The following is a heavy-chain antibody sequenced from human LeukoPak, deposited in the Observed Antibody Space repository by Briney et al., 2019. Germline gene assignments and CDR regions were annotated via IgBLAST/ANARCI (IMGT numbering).Heavy chain of an antibody. CDR1: GGSFSGYY. CDR2: INHSGST. CDR3: ARGRVSSGYYDY. D-gene: IGHD3-22*01. J-gene: IGHJ4*02. V-gene: IGHV4-34*01. Sequence: SETLSLTCAVYGGSFSGYYWSWIRQPPGKGLEWIGEINHSGSTNYNPSLKSRVTVSVDTSKNQFSLKLSSVTAADTAVYYCARGRVSSGYYDYWGQGTLVTVSS.